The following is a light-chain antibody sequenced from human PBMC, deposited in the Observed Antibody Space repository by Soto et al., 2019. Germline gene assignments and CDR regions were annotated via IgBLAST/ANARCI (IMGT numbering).Light chain of an antibody. J-gene: IGLJ2*01. Sequence: QSALTQPPSASGSPGQSVTISCTGTGSDVGGYKYVSWYQQHPGKAPKLMIYEVSKRPSGVPDRFSGSKSGNTASLAVSGLQAEDEADYYCSSYAGSHNLLFGGGTKVTVL. V-gene: IGLV2-8*01. CDR2: EVS. CDR1: GSDVGGYKY. CDR3: SSYAGSHNLL.